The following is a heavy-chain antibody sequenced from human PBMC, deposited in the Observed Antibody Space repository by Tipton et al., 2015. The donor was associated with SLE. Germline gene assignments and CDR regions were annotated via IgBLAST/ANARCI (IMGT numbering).Heavy chain of an antibody. CDR2: IYYSGST. D-gene: IGHD6-19*01. J-gene: IGHJ6*02. CDR3: ARAAGSDYYGMDV. CDR1: GGSISSHY. V-gene: IGHV4-59*11. Sequence: TLSLTCTVSGGSISSHYWSWIRQPPGKGLGWIGYIYYSGSTNYNPSLKSRVTISVDTSKNQFSLKLSSVTAADTAVYYRARAAGSDYYGMDVWGQGTTVTVSS.